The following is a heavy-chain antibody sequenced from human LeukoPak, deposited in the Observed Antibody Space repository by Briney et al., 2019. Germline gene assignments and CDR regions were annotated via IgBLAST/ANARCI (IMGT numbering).Heavy chain of an antibody. CDR1: GFTFSSYA. CDR2: ISGSGGST. V-gene: IGHV3-23*01. D-gene: IGHD6-13*01. Sequence: GASLRLSCAASGFTFSSYAMRWVRQAPRKGLEWVSAISGSGGSTYYADSVKGRFTISRDNSKNTLYLQMNSLRAEDTAVYYCAKDGVAAPPFDYWGQGTLVTVSS. CDR3: AKDGVAAPPFDY. J-gene: IGHJ4*02.